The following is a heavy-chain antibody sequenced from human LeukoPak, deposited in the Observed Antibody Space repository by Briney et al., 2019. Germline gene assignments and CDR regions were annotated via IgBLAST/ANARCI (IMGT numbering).Heavy chain of an antibody. J-gene: IGHJ4*02. CDR3: ARGTVTTDYFDY. Sequence: GASLQISCKGSGYIFTSYWIGWVRQLPGKGLEWMGIIYPGDSDTRYSPSFLGQVTISADKSISTAYLQWSSLKASDTAIYYCARGTVTTDYFDYWGQGTLVTVSS. V-gene: IGHV5-51*01. CDR1: GYIFTSYW. CDR2: IYPGDSDT. D-gene: IGHD4-17*01.